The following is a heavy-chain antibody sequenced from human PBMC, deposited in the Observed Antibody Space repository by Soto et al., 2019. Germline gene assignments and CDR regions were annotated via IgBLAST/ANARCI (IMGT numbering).Heavy chain of an antibody. CDR1: GFTFSSYS. V-gene: IGHV3-48*01. J-gene: IGHJ4*02. D-gene: IGHD4-17*01. Sequence: EVQLVDSGGGLVQPGGSLRLSCAASGFTFSSYSMNWVRQAPGKGLEWISYISSGGRTIHYADSVKGRFTISRDNAKNSLYLQRNIRIAEDAALYYCARARYGYYAIDSWGQGTLVTVSS. CDR3: ARARYGYYAIDS. CDR2: ISSGGRTI.